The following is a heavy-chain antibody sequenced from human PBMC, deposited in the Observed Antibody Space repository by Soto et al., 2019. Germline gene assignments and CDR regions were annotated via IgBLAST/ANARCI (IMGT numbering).Heavy chain of an antibody. V-gene: IGHV4-4*02. D-gene: IGHD6-25*01. Sequence: SATLSLTCAVSGDSIRSDKWWSWVRQPPGKGLEWIGEVHHSGNSNYNPSLKSRVIISVDKPKNQFSLNLSSVTDADTAVYYCARGERQQQRDYWGQVTLVTVS. CDR1: GDSIRSDKW. J-gene: IGHJ4*02. CDR2: VHHSGNS. CDR3: ARGERQQQRDY.